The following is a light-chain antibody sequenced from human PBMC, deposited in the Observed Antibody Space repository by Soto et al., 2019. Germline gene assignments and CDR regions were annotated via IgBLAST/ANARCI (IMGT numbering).Light chain of an antibody. J-gene: IGKJ1*01. CDR3: QQYYTTPTWT. Sequence: DIVMTQSPDSLTLSLGERATINCKSSQSVFSRFRNKNYLGWFQQKPGQTPRLLIYWASTRESGVSDRFSGSGSGTDFTLTIDSLQAEDMAVYYCQQYYTTPTWTFGQGTKVEV. V-gene: IGKV4-1*01. CDR1: QSVFSRFRNKNY. CDR2: WAS.